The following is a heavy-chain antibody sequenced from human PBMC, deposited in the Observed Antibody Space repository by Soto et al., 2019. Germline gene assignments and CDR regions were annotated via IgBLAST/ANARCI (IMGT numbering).Heavy chain of an antibody. J-gene: IGHJ4*02. V-gene: IGHV3-30-3*01. D-gene: IGHD2-21*01. Sequence: QVHLVESGGVVVQPGRSLRLSCAASGFTFSSYAMHWVRQAPGKGLEWVSVISYDGSNKFYAESVKGRFTISRDNSKNTLYLQMNSLRAEDTAEYHCARGEIVVATGYFDYWGQGTLVTVSS. CDR2: ISYDGSNK. CDR1: GFTFSSYA. CDR3: ARGEIVVATGYFDY.